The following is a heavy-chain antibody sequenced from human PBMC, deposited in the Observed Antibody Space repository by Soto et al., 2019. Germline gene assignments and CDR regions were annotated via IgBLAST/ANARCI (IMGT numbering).Heavy chain of an antibody. CDR1: GGTFSSYA. J-gene: IGHJ4*02. D-gene: IGHD3-22*01. V-gene: IGHV1-69*12. CDR3: ARDDDSSGY. Sequence: QVQLVQSGAEVKKPGSSVKVSCKASGGTFSSYAISWVRQAPGQGLECMGGIIPIFGTANYAQKFQGRGTITAYESTSTAYMGLRSLRSEDTALYYCARDDDSSGYWGQGTLVTVSS. CDR2: IIPIFGTA.